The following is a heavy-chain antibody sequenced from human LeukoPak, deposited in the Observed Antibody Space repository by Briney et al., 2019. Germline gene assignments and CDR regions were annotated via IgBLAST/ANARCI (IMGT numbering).Heavy chain of an antibody. CDR2: IRSKAYGGTT. CDR3: NRGNYGDYVEFDY. Sequence: GGSLRLSCTASGLTFGDYAMSWVRQAPGKGLEWVGFIRSKAYGGTTEYAASVKGRFTISRDGSKSIAYLQMNSLKTEDTAVYYCNRGNYGDYVEFDYWGQGTLVTVSS. CDR1: GLTFGDYA. D-gene: IGHD4-17*01. V-gene: IGHV3-49*04. J-gene: IGHJ4*02.